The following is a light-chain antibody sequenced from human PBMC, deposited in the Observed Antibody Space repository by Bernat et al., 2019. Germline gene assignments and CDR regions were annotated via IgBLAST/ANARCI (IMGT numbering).Light chain of an antibody. V-gene: IGLV2-23*02. CDR1: TSDVGSYNI. J-gene: IGLJ2*01. Sequence: QSALTQPASVSVSPGQSITITCTGTTSDVGSYNIVSWYQQHPGKGPKLMIYEVSKRPSGVSNRFPGSKSGNTASLTISELQAEDEADYYCCSYAGSSTLVFGGGTKLTVL. CDR3: CSYAGSSTLV. CDR2: EVS.